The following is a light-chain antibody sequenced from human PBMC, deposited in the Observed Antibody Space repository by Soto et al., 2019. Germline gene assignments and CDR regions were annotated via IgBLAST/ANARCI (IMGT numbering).Light chain of an antibody. J-gene: IGLJ2*01. CDR2: YDS. CDR3: QVWDSSSDHHVV. CDR1: NIGSKS. V-gene: IGLV3-21*04. Sequence: ELTQPPSVSVAPGKTARITCGGNNIGSKSVHWYQQKPGQAPVLVIYYDSDRPSGIPERFSGSNSGNTATLTISRVEAGDEADYYCQVWDSSSDHHVVFGGGTKLTVL.